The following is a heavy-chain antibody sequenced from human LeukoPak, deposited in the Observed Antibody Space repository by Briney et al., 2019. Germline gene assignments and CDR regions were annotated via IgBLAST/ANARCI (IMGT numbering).Heavy chain of an antibody. Sequence: GESLKISCRGSGYSFSTYWIAWVRQMPGKGLELMGIIYPGDSDTRYSPSFQGQVTISADKSISTAYLQWSSLKASDTAMYYCARSSIGRYYYGSGSYPPLDYWGQGTLVTVSS. CDR3: ARSSIGRYYYGSGSYPPLDY. J-gene: IGHJ4*02. CDR2: IYPGDSDT. CDR1: GYSFSTYW. V-gene: IGHV5-51*01. D-gene: IGHD3-10*01.